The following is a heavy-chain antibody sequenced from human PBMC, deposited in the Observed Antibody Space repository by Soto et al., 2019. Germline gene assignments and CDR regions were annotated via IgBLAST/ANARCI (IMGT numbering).Heavy chain of an antibody. J-gene: IGHJ6*03. CDR1: GGSISSGSYY. D-gene: IGHD4-17*01. CDR3: AREAQVTVTQHRYYYYYYMDV. CDR2: IYYSGST. V-gene: IGHV4-31*03. Sequence: PSDTLSLTCTVSGGSISSGSYYWSCIRQHPGKGLEWIGYIYYSGSTYYNPSLKSRVTISVDTSKNQFSLKLSSVTAADTAVYYCAREAQVTVTQHRYYYYYYMDVWGKGTTVTVSS.